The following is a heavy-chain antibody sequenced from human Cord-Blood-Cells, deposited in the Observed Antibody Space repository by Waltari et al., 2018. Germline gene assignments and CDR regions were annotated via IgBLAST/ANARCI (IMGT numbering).Heavy chain of an antibody. J-gene: IGHJ4*02. CDR1: GGSFSGYY. Sequence: QVQLQQWGAGLLKPSETLSLTCAVYGGSFSGYYWSWIRQPPGKGLEWYGEINHSGSTNYNPSLKSRVTISVDTSKNQFSLKLSSVTAADTAVYYCASVMVRGVLSDYWGQGTLVTVSS. CDR2: INHSGST. D-gene: IGHD3-10*01. V-gene: IGHV4-34*01. CDR3: ASVMVRGVLSDY.